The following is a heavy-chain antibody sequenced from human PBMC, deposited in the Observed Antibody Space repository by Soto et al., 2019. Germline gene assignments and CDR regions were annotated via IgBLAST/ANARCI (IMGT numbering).Heavy chain of an antibody. V-gene: IGHV3-74*03. Sequence: EVQLVESGGGLFQPGGSLRLSCAASGFTFSSYWMHWVRQAPGKGLVWVSRIRSDGSNAEYADSVKGRFTISIDNAENTLYLQMNSLRVEDTAVYYCARGDGDYHDGNGYLGRHWGQGTLVTVSS. CDR3: ARGDGDYHDGNGYLGRH. CDR2: IRSDGSNA. CDR1: GFTFSSYW. J-gene: IGHJ4*02. D-gene: IGHD3-22*01.